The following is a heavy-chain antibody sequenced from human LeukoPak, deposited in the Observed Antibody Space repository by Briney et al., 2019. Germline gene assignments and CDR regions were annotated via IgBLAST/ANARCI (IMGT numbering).Heavy chain of an antibody. CDR3: ARAPAPGSLSFDY. D-gene: IGHD3-10*01. CDR1: GGSISSGGYY. J-gene: IGHJ4*02. V-gene: IGHV4-31*03. Sequence: SQTLSLTCTVSGGSISSGGYYWSWIRQHPGKGLEWIGYIYYSGSTYYNPSLKSRVTISVDTSKNQFSLKLSSVTAADTAMYYCARAPAPGSLSFDYWGQGTLVTVSS. CDR2: IYYSGST.